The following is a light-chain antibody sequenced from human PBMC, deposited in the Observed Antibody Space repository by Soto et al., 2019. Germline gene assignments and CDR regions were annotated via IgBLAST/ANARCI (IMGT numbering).Light chain of an antibody. Sequence: QSVLTQPPSVSAAPGQKVTISCSGSSSNIGDNFVSWYQHLPGTAPKLLIYDNYNRPSGIPDRFSGSKAGTSATLDITGLQTGEEADYYCGTWDSGRNGYVVFGGGTKVTVL. J-gene: IGLJ2*01. CDR1: SSNIGDNF. CDR3: GTWDSGRNGYVV. V-gene: IGLV1-51*01. CDR2: DNY.